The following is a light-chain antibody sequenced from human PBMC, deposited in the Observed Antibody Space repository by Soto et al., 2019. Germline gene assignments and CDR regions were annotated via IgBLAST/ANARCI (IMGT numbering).Light chain of an antibody. CDR1: QSVSSSY. Sequence: EIVLTQSPGTLSLSPGERATLSCRASQSVSSSYLGWYLQKPGQAPRLLIYGASSRAPGIPDRFSGSGSGTDFTLTISRLEPEDFAVFYCQQYGSSPPTFGQGTKVEI. V-gene: IGKV3-20*01. CDR3: QQYGSSPPT. J-gene: IGKJ1*01. CDR2: GAS.